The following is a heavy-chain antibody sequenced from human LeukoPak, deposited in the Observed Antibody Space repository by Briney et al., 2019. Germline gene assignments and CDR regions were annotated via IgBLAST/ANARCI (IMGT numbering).Heavy chain of an antibody. V-gene: IGHV1-8*01. CDR2: MNPNSGNT. CDR3: ASLVAGDDAFDI. Sequence: ASVKVSCKASGYTFTSYDIDWVRRATGQGLEWMGWMNPNSGNTGYAQKFQGRVTMTRNTSISTAYMELSSLRSEDTAVYYCASLVAGDDAFDIWGQGTMVTVSS. D-gene: IGHD6-19*01. J-gene: IGHJ3*02. CDR1: GYTFTSYD.